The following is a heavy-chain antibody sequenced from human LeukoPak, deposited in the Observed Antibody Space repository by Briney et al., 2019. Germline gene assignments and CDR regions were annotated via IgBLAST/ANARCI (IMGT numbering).Heavy chain of an antibody. D-gene: IGHD3-10*01. CDR2: INHSGST. V-gene: IGHV4-34*01. J-gene: IGHJ4*02. Sequence: PSETLSLTCAVYGGSFSGYYWSWIRQPPGKGLEWIGEINHSGSTNHNPSLKSRVTISVDTSKNQFSLKLSSVTAADTAVYYCARRAASKYYHGSGSYYNDYWGQGTLVTVSS. CDR3: ARRAASKYYHGSGSYYNDY. CDR1: GGSFSGYY.